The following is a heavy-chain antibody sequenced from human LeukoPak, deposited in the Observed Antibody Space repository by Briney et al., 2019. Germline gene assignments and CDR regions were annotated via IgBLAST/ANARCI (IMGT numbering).Heavy chain of an antibody. CDR2: ISGSAGST. CDR3: AKGYYGGISFFFDL. D-gene: IGHD4-23*01. V-gene: IGHV3-23*01. Sequence: PGGSLRLSCAASGVTFRIYAMSWVRQAPGKGLEWVSIISGSAGSTYYADSVKGRFTISRDNSKNTLYLQMNNLRAEDTAVYYCAKGYYGGISFFFDLWGQGTLVTVSS. CDR1: GVTFRIYA. J-gene: IGHJ4*02.